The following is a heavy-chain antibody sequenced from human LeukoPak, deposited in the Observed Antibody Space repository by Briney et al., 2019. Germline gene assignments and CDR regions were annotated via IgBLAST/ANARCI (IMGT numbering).Heavy chain of an antibody. CDR2: ISSSSSYI. J-gene: IGHJ3*02. CDR3: ARVRDSSVYLLRPAFDI. D-gene: IGHD3-22*01. V-gene: IGHV3-21*01. Sequence: GGSLRLSCAASGFTFSSYSMNWVRQAPGKGLEWVSFISSSSSYIYYAESVKGRFTISRDNAKNSVYLQMNSLRAEDTAVYHCARVRDSSVYLLRPAFDIWGQGTMVTVSS. CDR1: GFTFSSYS.